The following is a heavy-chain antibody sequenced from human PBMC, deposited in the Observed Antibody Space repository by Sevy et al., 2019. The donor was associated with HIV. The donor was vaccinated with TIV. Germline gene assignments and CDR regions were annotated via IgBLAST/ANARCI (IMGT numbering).Heavy chain of an antibody. Sequence: ASVKVSCKASGFTFTSSAVQWVRQARGQRLEGVGWIVVGSGNKSYAQKFQDRVTITKDMSTSTAYMELSSLGSEDTAVYYCAGRPSYYFDYWGQGTLVTVSS. V-gene: IGHV1-58*01. J-gene: IGHJ4*02. CDR2: IVVGSGNK. CDR3: AGRPSYYFDY. CDR1: GFTFTSSA.